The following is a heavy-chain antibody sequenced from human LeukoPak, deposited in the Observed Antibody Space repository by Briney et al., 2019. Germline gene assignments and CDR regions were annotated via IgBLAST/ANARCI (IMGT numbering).Heavy chain of an antibody. V-gene: IGHV3-23*01. D-gene: IGHD4-17*01. CDR1: GFTFSAFA. CDR2: IRGGGTGA. CDR3: ARDPNGDYVGAFDM. J-gene: IGHJ3*02. Sequence: GGSLRLSCTASGFTFSAFAMMWVRQAPGEGPEWIAAIRGGGTGAFYAGSVMGRFTISKDNSKDTLFLQMNNLRAEDTAVYYCARDPNGDYVGAFDMWGPGTMVTVSS.